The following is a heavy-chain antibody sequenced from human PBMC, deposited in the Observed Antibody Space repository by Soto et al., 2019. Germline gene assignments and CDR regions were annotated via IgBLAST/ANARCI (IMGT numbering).Heavy chain of an antibody. CDR1: GFTLSGRS. D-gene: IGHD3-10*01. J-gene: IGHJ6*04. V-gene: IGHV3-74*01. CDR3: ARGWFGPDV. Sequence: EVQLVESGGGLVQPGGSRRLSCAASGFTLSGRSMHWVRQAPGKGLVWVSGIDNAGTDSTYADSVKGRFTSSRDNVKNTLYLQMTSLRVEDTAVYYCARGWFGPDVWGKGTTVTVSS. CDR2: IDNAGTDS.